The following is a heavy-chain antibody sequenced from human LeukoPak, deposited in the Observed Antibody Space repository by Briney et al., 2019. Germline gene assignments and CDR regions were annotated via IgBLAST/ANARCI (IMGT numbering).Heavy chain of an antibody. CDR2: IYHTGST. CDR1: GYSISSTYC. D-gene: IGHD2-2*01. CDR3: AGAPAGSLNWLSPLDY. Sequence: SETLSLTCTVSGYSISSTYCWGWIRQSPGRGLEWIGSIYHTGSTFYNPSLTSRVTISVDTSKNQFSLNLTSVTAADTAVYYCAGAPAGSLNWLSPLDYWGQGTLVTVSS. V-gene: IGHV4-38-2*02. J-gene: IGHJ4*02.